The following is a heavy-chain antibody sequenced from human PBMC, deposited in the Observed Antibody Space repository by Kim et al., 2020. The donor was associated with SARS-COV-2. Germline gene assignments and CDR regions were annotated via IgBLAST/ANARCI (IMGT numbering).Heavy chain of an antibody. V-gene: IGHV1-69*01. Sequence: AQKFQGRVTITADESTSTAYMELSSLRSEETAVYYCARRLRFWSGYYYDYWGQGTLVTVSS. D-gene: IGHD3-3*01. CDR3: ARRLRFWSGYYYDY. J-gene: IGHJ4*02.